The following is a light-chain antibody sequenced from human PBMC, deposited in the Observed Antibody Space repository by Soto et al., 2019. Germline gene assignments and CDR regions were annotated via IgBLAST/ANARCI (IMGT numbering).Light chain of an antibody. Sequence: EIQVTQALSTLPASLGDRVTITCRDNQSISTWLAWYHKKPGTAPMVLIYHVSNLQCGVPSRFSGSGSGTEFTLTISSLQPDDFATYYCQQYNSYSFGQGNKVDIK. J-gene: IGKJ1*01. V-gene: IGKV1-5*01. CDR2: HVS. CDR1: QSISTW. CDR3: QQYNSYS.